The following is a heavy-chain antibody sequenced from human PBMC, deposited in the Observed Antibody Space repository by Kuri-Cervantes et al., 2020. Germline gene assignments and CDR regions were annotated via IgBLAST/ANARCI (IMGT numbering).Heavy chain of an antibody. D-gene: IGHD2-21*02. J-gene: IGHJ4*02. Sequence: LRLSCTVSGGSISSGGYYWSWIRQHPGKGLEWIGYIYYSGSTYYNPSLKSLVTISVDTSKNQFSLKLSSVTAADTAVYYCARVPGLYCGGDCHDDYWGQGTLVTVSS. CDR3: ARVPGLYCGGDCHDDY. CDR1: GGSISSGGYY. V-gene: IGHV4-31*01. CDR2: IYYSGST.